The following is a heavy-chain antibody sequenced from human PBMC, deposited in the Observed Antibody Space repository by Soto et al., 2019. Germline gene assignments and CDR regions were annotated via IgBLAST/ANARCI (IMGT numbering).Heavy chain of an antibody. D-gene: IGHD6-19*01. CDR2: IRGSGTST. J-gene: IGHJ4*02. CDR1: GFTFSSYA. CDR3: AKDQKQWLDYNYFDY. Sequence: GGSLRLSCAASGFTFSSYAMSWVRQAPGKGLEWVSAIRGSGTSTNYADSVKGQFTISRDNSKNTLYLLMNSLRAEDTAVYYCAKDQKQWLDYNYFDYWGQGTLVTVSS. V-gene: IGHV3-23*01.